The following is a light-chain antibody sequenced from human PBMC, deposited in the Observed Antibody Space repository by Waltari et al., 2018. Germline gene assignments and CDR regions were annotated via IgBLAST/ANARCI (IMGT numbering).Light chain of an antibody. V-gene: IGLV2-23*01. CDR1: SSDAGNNNL. CDR2: DDN. J-gene: IGLJ3*02. CDR3: CSYAGSYTWV. Sequence: QSALTQPASVSGSPGQPITISCTGPSSDAGNNNLVSWYQQYPGKAPKVMIYDDNRRPSGVSDRFSGSKSGNTASLTISGVQAEDEADYYCCSYAGSYTWVFGGGTKLTVL.